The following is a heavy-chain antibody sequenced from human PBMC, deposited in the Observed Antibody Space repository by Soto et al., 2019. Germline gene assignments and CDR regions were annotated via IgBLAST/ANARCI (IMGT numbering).Heavy chain of an antibody. Sequence: PVGSLRLSCAASVFTFSSYAMSCVRHSPGKWLEWVSAISGSGGSTYYADSVKGRFTISRDNSKNTLYLQMNSMRAEDTAVYYCAKGSPRPIAARTFEENYFDYWGQGTLVIVS. CDR3: AKGSPRPIAARTFEENYFDY. J-gene: IGHJ4*02. V-gene: IGHV3-23*01. CDR1: VFTFSSYA. CDR2: ISGSGGST. D-gene: IGHD6-6*01.